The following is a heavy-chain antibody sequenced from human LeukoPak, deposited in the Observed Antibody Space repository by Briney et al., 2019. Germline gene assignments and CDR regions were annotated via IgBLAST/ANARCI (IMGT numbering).Heavy chain of an antibody. CDR2: IRSKAYGGTT. CDR1: GFTFSSYA. CDR3: TRAPSDLGVVVIVYYYYYYYMDV. Sequence: PGGSLRLSCAASGFTFSSYAMSWVRQAPGKGLEWVGFIRSKAYGGTTEYAASVKGRFTISRDDSKSIAYLQMNSQKTEDTAVYYCTRAPSDLGVVVIVYYYYYYYMDVWGKGTTVTVSS. D-gene: IGHD2-21*01. V-gene: IGHV3-49*04. J-gene: IGHJ6*03.